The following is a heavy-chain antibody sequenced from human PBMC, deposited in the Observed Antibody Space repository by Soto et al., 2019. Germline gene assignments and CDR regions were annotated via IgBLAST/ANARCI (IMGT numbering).Heavy chain of an antibody. CDR3: ARAGFSTRGPGILATRVHGVDIDY. Sequence: QVQLVQSGAEVKKTGASVEVSCKASGYTFISYGISWVRQAPGQGLEWMGWISAYNGKTNYAQKFQGRVTMTTDTATRPADRELGRLRSADTAGYYCARAGFSTRGPGILATRVHGVDIDYWGQGTLVTVSS. CDR2: ISAYNGKT. CDR1: GYTFISYG. J-gene: IGHJ4*02. D-gene: IGHD3-10*01. V-gene: IGHV1-18*01.